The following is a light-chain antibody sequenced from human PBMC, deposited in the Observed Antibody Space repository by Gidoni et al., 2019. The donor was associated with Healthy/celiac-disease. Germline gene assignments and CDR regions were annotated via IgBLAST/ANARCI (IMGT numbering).Light chain of an antibody. CDR3: QQYGSSPLT. CDR1: KSVSSSY. Sequence: ETVLTQSPGTLSLSPGERATLSCRASKSVSSSYLAWYQQKPGQAPRLLIYGASSRATGIPDRFSGSGSGTDFTLTISRLEPEDFAVYYCQQYGSSPLTFGGGTKVEIK. J-gene: IGKJ4*01. V-gene: IGKV3-20*01. CDR2: GAS.